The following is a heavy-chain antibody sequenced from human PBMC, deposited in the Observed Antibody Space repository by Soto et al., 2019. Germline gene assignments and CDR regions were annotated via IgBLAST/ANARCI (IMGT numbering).Heavy chain of an antibody. CDR2: IAPSGST. CDR3: ARDRSAAGPSNWFDP. CDR1: GASIDNYH. V-gene: IGHV4-4*07. D-gene: IGHD6-13*01. J-gene: IGHJ5*02. Sequence: QVQLQESGPRLVNPSETLSLSCSVSGASIDNYHWSWIRQSAGKGLEWIGRIAPSGSTNYNPTLKGRVPMSVDTSKTHFSLKMRSVTAADTAVYFCARDRSAAGPSNWFDPWGQGTLVTVSS.